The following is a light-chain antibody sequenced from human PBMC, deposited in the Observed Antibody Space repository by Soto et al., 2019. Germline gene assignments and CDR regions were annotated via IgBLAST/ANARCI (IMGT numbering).Light chain of an antibody. V-gene: IGKV3-11*01. Sequence: EIVLTQSPATLYLSPGERATLSCRASQSVSSYLAWYQQKPAQAPRLLIYDASNRATGIPARFSGSGSGTGFSLTIISSETEDCAVYSCQQRSNGPTRFTFGPGTKVDIK. CDR2: DAS. CDR1: QSVSSY. J-gene: IGKJ3*01. CDR3: QQRSNGPTRFT.